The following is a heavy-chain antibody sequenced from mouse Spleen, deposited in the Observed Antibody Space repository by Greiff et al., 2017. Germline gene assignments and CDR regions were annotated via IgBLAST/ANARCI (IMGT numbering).Heavy chain of an antibody. V-gene: IGHV5-16*01. CDR2: INYDGSST. CDR1: GFTFSDYY. Sequence: EVKVVESEGGLVQPGSSMKLSCTASGFTFSDYYMAWVRQVPEKGLEWVANINYDGSSTYYLDSLKSRFIISRDNAKNILYLQMSSLKSEDTATYYCARASIRYAMDYWGQGTSVTVSS. CDR3: ARASIRYAMDY. J-gene: IGHJ4*01.